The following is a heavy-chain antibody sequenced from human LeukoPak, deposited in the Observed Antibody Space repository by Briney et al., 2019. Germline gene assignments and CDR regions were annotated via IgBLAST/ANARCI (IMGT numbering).Heavy chain of an antibody. CDR1: GYTFTSYY. J-gene: IGHJ5*02. CDR2: NNPSGGST. V-gene: IGHV1-46*01. D-gene: IGHD5-18*01. CDR3: ARANVDTAMVTVYNWFDP. Sequence: GASVKVSCKASGYTFTSYYMHWVRQAPGQGLEWMGINNPSGGSTSYAQKFQGRVTMTRDTSTSTVYMELSSLRSEDTAVYYCARANVDTAMVTVYNWFDPWGQGTLVTVSS.